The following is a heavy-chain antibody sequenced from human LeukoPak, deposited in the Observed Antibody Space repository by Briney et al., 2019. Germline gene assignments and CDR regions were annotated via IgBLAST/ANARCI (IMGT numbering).Heavy chain of an antibody. CDR1: GFTFSSYA. J-gene: IGHJ4*02. CDR2: ISYDGSNK. CDR3: ASLPRVVRVY. D-gene: IGHD2-15*01. V-gene: IGHV3-30-3*01. Sequence: GGSLGLSCAASGFTFSSYAMHWVRQAPGKGLEWVAVISYDGSNKYYADSVKGRFTISRDNSKNTLYLQMNSLRAEDTAVYYCASLPRVVRVYWGQGTLVTVSS.